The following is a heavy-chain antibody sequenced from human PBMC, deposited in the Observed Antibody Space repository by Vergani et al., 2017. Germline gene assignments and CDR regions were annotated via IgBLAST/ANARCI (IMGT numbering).Heavy chain of an antibody. V-gene: IGHV4-31*03. J-gene: IGHJ4*02. CDR3: ARMGGYDEGDAFRIGYFDS. Sequence: QVQLQESGPGLVKASQTLSLTCSVSGGSISSGGYYWTWIRQHPGKGLEWIGYIYSTGSTHHNPSLRRRINMSVDTSKNQFSLKMNSVTAADTAMYYCARMGGYDEGDAFRIGYFDSWGPGILVTVSS. CDR1: GGSISSGGYY. CDR2: IYSTGST. D-gene: IGHD3-22*01.